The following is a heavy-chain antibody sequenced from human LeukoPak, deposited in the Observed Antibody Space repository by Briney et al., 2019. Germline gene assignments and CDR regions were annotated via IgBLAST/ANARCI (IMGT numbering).Heavy chain of an antibody. J-gene: IGHJ3*02. D-gene: IGHD2-15*01. CDR2: IKQDGSEK. Sequence: GGSLRLSCAVSGFTFSSYWMSWVRQAPGKGLEWVANIKQDGSEKYYVDSVKGRFTISRDNAKNSLYLQMNSLRAEDTAVYYCARVRGILGYCSGGSCFFDAFDIWGQGTMVTVSS. V-gene: IGHV3-7*01. CDR1: GFTFSSYW. CDR3: ARVRGILGYCSGGSCFFDAFDI.